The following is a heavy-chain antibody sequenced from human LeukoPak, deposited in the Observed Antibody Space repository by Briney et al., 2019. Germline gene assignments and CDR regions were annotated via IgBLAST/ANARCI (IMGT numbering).Heavy chain of an antibody. CDR3: ARDGGFCSGGFCYRLFDP. CDR1: GFTFSNHN. Sequence: GGSLRLSCAASGFTFSNHNMVWVRQPPEKGLEWISYISDSSITMYYADSVKGRFTISRDNAKNSLFLQMNSLRAEDTAVYYCARDGGFCSGGFCYRLFDPWGQGTLVTVSS. V-gene: IGHV3-48*04. D-gene: IGHD2-15*01. CDR2: ISDSSITM. J-gene: IGHJ5*02.